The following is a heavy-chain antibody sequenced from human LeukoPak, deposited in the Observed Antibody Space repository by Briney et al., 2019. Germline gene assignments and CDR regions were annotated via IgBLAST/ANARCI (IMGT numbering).Heavy chain of an antibody. V-gene: IGHV4-61*01. CDR2: IYYSGTT. Sequence: SETLSLTCTVSGGSVSSANYYWSWIRQPPGKGLDWIGYIYYSGTTKYNPSLKSRVTISVDTSKNRFSLKLSSVTAADTAVYYCARVGDYYGSGSYYNFDYWGQGTLVTVSS. CDR1: GGSVSSANYY. J-gene: IGHJ4*02. CDR3: ARVGDYYGSGSYYNFDY. D-gene: IGHD3-10*01.